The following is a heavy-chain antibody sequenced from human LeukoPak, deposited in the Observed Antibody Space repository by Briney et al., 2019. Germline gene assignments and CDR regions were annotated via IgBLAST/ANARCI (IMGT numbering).Heavy chain of an antibody. CDR3: ARDARPLGGAIDY. CDR1: GFTVSSNY. Sequence: GGSLRLSCAASGFTVSSNYMSWVRQAPGKGLEWVSVIYSGGSTYYADSVKGRFTISRDISKNYLQLNSLRAEDTAVYYCARDARPLGGAIDYWGQGTLVTVSS. V-gene: IGHV3-53*01. CDR2: IYSGGST. D-gene: IGHD3-16*01. J-gene: IGHJ4*02.